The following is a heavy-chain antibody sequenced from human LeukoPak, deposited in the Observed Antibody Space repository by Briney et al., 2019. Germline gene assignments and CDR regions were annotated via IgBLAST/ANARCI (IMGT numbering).Heavy chain of an antibody. CDR2: IYHSGST. J-gene: IGHJ3*02. V-gene: IGHV4-38-2*01. D-gene: IGHD5-18*01. CDR1: GYSISSGYY. Sequence: SETLSLTCAVSGYSISSGYYWAWIRQPPGKGLEWIGNIYHSGSTYYNPFLKSRVTISVDTSKNQFSLKLSSVTAADTAVYYCARVGYSYGHDAFDIWGQGTMVTVSS. CDR3: ARVGYSYGHDAFDI.